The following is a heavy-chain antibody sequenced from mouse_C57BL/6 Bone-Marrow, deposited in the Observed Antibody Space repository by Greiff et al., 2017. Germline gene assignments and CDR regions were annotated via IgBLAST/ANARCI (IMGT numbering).Heavy chain of an antibody. J-gene: IGHJ4*01. CDR1: GFNIKDDY. Sequence: EVQLQQSGAELVRPGASVKLSCTASGFNIKDDYMHWVKQRPEQGLEWIGWIDPENGDTEYASKFQGKATITADTSSNTAYLQLSSLTSEDTAVYYWTTYSYCYDDYAMDYWGQGTSVTVSS. V-gene: IGHV14-4*01. CDR3: TTYSYCYDDYAMDY. CDR2: IDPENGDT. D-gene: IGHD2-12*01.